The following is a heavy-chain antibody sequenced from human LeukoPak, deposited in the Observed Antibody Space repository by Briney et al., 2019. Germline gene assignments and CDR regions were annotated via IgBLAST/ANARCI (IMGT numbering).Heavy chain of an antibody. D-gene: IGHD3-22*01. Sequence: PSETLSLTCTVSGGSISSYYWSWIRQPPGKGLEWIGYIYYSGSTNYNPSHKSRVTISVDTTKIQFSLKLSSVTAADTAVYYCARLGRYYYDSSGYFDYWGQGTLVTVSS. CDR3: ARLGRYYYDSSGYFDY. V-gene: IGHV4-59*13. J-gene: IGHJ4*02. CDR1: GGSISSYY. CDR2: IYYSGST.